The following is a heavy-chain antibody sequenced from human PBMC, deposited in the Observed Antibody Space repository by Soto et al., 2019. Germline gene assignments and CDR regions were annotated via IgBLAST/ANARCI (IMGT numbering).Heavy chain of an antibody. J-gene: IGHJ6*02. V-gene: IGHV1-46*01. CDR1: GYTFTSYY. D-gene: IGHD6-13*01. Sequence: ASVLVSCKASGYTFTSYYMHWVRQAPGQGLEWMGIINPSGGSTSYAQKFQGRVTMTRDTSTSTVYMELSSLRSEDTAVYYCARNFPYSSSWSLRNPPYMDVWGQGTTVTVSS. CDR2: INPSGGST. CDR3: ARNFPYSSSWSLRNPPYMDV.